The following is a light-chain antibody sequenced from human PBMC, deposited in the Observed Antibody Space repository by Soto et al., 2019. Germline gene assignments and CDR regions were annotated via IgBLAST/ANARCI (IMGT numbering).Light chain of an antibody. Sequence: DIQMTQSPSTLSASVGDRVAITCRASQSISSWLAWYQQKPGKAPKLLIYKASSLESGVPSRFSGSGSGTEFTLTISSLQPGDFATYYCQQYNSYPWTFGQGTKVDIK. CDR3: QQYNSYPWT. J-gene: IGKJ1*01. V-gene: IGKV1-5*03. CDR2: KAS. CDR1: QSISSW.